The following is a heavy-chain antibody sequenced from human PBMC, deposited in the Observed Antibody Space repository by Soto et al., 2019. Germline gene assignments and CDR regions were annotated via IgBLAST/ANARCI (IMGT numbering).Heavy chain of an antibody. CDR1: GFTFSDYG. CDR2: ISYDGSDR. CDR3: ARSTYCNGGSCYPQY. V-gene: IGHV3-30*03. Sequence: GGSLRLSCEVPGFTFSDYGFHWVRQAPGKGLEWVAMISYDGSDRYYRDSVQGRFTISRDDSKNTVFLQMNSLRTEDTAMYYCARSTYCNGGSCYPQYWGPGTLVTVSS. J-gene: IGHJ4*02. D-gene: IGHD2-15*01.